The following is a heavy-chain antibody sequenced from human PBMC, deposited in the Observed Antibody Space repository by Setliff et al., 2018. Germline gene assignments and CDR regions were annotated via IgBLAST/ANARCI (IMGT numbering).Heavy chain of an antibody. D-gene: IGHD2-2*01. J-gene: IGHJ4*02. CDR1: GFTFRNAW. V-gene: IGHV3-15*01. Sequence: PGGSLRLSCAVSGFTFRNAWMSWVRQAPGKGLEWVGRIKSIDEGGTTDYPAPVKGRFTISRDNSKNTLYLQMDSLRVEDTAVYYCVRGEMFSTSPRADWGQGTQVTVSS. CDR3: VRGEMFSTSPRAD. CDR2: IKSIDEGGTT.